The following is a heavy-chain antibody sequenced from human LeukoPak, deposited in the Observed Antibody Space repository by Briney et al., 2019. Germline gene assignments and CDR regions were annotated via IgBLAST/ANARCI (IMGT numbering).Heavy chain of an antibody. Sequence: PSETLSRTCSVSGGPISSSPYYWGWIRQSPGKGLEWIGNIYYSGSTHYNPSLKSRLTISVDTSKNLFSLKLTSVTAADTAIYYCARQWYRSGWYGDWGQGILVTVSS. V-gene: IGHV4-39*01. CDR1: GGPISSSPYY. D-gene: IGHD6-19*01. J-gene: IGHJ4*02. CDR3: ARQWYRSGWYGD. CDR2: IYYSGST.